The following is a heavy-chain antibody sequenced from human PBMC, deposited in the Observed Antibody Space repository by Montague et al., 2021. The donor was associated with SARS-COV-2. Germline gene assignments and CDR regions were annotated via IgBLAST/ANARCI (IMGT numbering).Heavy chain of an antibody. V-gene: IGHV3-74*01. Sequence: SLRLSCAASGFTFGNYWMHWVRQAPGKGLVWVSRINSDRSTTSXXXSXXGRFTISRDNAKNTLYLQMNILRAEDTAVYYCVGSGWYWARYYFDYWGQGTLVTVSS. J-gene: IGHJ4*02. CDR2: INSDRSTT. CDR3: VGSGWYWARYYFDY. CDR1: GFTFGNYW. D-gene: IGHD6-19*01.